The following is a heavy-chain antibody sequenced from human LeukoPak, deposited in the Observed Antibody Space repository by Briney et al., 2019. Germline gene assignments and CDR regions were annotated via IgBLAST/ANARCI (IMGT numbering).Heavy chain of an antibody. CDR1: GYTFTSYG. D-gene: IGHD4-23*01. J-gene: IGHJ5*02. CDR2: ISAYNGNT. Sequence: ASVKVSCKASGYTFTSYGISWVRQAPGQGLEWMGWISAYNGNTNYAQKLQGRVTMTTDTSTSTAYMELRSLRPDDTAVYYCARGPNKYDGGNSGSAWFDPWGQGSLVTVSS. V-gene: IGHV1-18*01. CDR3: ARGPNKYDGGNSGSAWFDP.